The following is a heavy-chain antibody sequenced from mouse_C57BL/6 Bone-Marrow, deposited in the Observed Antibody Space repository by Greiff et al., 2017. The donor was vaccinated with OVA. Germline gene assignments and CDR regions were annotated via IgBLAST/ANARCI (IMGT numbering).Heavy chain of an antibody. CDR1: GYTFTSYG. Sequence: VQLQQSGAELARPGASVKLSCKASGYTFTSYGISWVKRRTGQGLEWIGEIYPRSGNTYYNEKFKGKATLTADKSSSTAYMELRSLTSEDSAVYFCARGGLRRRFAYWGQGTLVTVSA. V-gene: IGHV1-81*01. CDR2: IYPRSGNT. D-gene: IGHD2-4*01. J-gene: IGHJ3*01. CDR3: ARGGLRRRFAY.